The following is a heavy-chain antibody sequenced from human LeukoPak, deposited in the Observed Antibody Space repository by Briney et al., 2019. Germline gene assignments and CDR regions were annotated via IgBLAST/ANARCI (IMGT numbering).Heavy chain of an antibody. Sequence: SETLSLTCTVSGGSIGDFYWSWIRQSPTKGLEWIGHIYYTGSARYNPSLRSRVSISVDTSKKQFSLKLTSVTAADTAMYYCARGYYYHNTGYYDAFDMWGQGTMVTVSS. CDR2: IYYTGSA. D-gene: IGHD3-22*01. CDR1: GGSIGDFY. CDR3: ARGYYYHNTGYYDAFDM. J-gene: IGHJ3*02. V-gene: IGHV4-59*01.